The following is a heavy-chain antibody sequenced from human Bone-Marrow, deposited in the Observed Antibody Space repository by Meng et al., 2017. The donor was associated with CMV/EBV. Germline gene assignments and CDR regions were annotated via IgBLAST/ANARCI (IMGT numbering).Heavy chain of an antibody. V-gene: IGHV1-18*01. Sequence: ASVKVSCKASGYTFTSYGISWVRQAPGQGLEWMGCISAYNGNTNYAQKLQGRVTMTTDTSTRKAYMELRSLRSDDTAVYDCARLREYCSSTSCYFDWFDPWAQGTLVTVYS. J-gene: IGHJ5*02. CDR1: GYTFTSYG. CDR3: ARLREYCSSTSCYFDWFDP. D-gene: IGHD2-2*01. CDR2: ISAYNGNT.